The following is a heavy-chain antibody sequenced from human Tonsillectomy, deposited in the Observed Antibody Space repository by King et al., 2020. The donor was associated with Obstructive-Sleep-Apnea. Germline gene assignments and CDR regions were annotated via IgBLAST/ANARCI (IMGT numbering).Heavy chain of an antibody. D-gene: IGHD3-3*01. CDR3: AKPTSNYDFWSGFDY. J-gene: IGHJ4*02. CDR1: GFTFSTYG. CDR2: IRYDGSNM. Sequence: VQLVESWGGVVQPGTSLRLSCTASGFTFSTYGMHWVRQAPGKGLEWVAFIRYDGSNMCYADSVKGRFTVSRDNSKNTLYLQMNSLRAEDTALYYCAKPTSNYDFWSGFDYWGQGTLVTVFS. V-gene: IGHV3-30*02.